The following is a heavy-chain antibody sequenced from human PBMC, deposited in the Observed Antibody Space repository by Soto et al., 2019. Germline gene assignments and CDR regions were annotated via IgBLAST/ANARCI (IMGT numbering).Heavy chain of an antibody. V-gene: IGHV1-3*01. D-gene: IGHD2-15*01. CDR3: ARGVAFLDY. CDR1: GYTFSSYA. J-gene: IGHJ4*02. Sequence: GASVKVSCNASGYTFSSYAIHWVRQAPGQGLEWMGWIHAGNGNTKYSQSFQGRVTISRDTSATTAYMELNSLRSEDTAVYYCARGVAFLDYWGQGTLVTVSS. CDR2: IHAGNGNT.